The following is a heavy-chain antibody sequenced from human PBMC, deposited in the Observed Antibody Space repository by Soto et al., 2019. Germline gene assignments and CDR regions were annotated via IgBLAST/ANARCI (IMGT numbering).Heavy chain of an antibody. CDR2: ISGSDGKT. CDR1: GLSFGSYA. CDR3: SRWSYLDY. V-gene: IGHV3-23*01. Sequence: AWSMSLSCSADGLSFGSYAPRWGRQAPGKALVWVATISGSDGKTFYADSVKGRFSISRDTSQSTLYLQMNSLRADDTAMYYCSRWSYLDYWGQGTRVTVSS. D-gene: IGHD3-3*01. J-gene: IGHJ4*02.